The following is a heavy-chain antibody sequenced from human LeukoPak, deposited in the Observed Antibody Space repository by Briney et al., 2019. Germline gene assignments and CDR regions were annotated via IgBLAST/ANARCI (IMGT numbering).Heavy chain of an antibody. CDR3: ASGEDCSGGSCYRPLDY. Sequence: SETLSLTCAVYGGSFTGHYWTWIRQPLGKGLEWIGEVNAGGDTYYNPSLGSRVTISLDTSKNQFSLRLNSVTAADTALYYCASGEDCSGGSCYRPLDYWGQGTLVTVSS. CDR2: VNAGGDT. CDR1: GGSFTGHY. J-gene: IGHJ4*02. D-gene: IGHD2-15*01. V-gene: IGHV4-34*01.